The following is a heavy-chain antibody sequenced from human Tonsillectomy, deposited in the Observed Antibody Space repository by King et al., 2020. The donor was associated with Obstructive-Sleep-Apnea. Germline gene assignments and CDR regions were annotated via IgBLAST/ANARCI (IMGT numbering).Heavy chain of an antibody. J-gene: IGHJ4*02. CDR3: AILFGELWA. D-gene: IGHD3-10*02. Sequence: VQLGESGGGLVQPGGSLRLSCAASGFTFRTFAMSWVRQAPGVGLEWGSAISDSVDTTYYADSVKGRFTISRDNSKSTLYLQMNSLRADDTAVYFCAILFGELWAWGQGTLVTVSS. CDR1: GFTFRTFA. V-gene: IGHV3-23*04. CDR2: ISDSVDTT.